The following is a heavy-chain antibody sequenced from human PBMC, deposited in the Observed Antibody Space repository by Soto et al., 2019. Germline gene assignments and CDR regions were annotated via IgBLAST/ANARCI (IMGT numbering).Heavy chain of an antibody. CDR1: GFTFSSYA. J-gene: IGHJ4*02. Sequence: EVQLLESGGDLVQPGGSLRLSCAASGFTFSSYAMSWVRQAPGKGLEWVSAISGSGGSTYYADSVKGRFTISRDNSKNTLYLQMNSLRAEDTAVYYCAAGEGVPAAMGYWGQGTLVTVSS. CDR2: ISGSGGST. V-gene: IGHV3-23*01. CDR3: AAGEGVPAAMGY. D-gene: IGHD2-2*01.